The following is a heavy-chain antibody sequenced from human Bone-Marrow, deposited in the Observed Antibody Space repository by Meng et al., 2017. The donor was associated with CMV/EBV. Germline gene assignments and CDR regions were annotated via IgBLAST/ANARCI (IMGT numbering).Heavy chain of an antibody. CDR1: GFIFSTYA. V-gene: IGHV3-30-3*01. CDR3: ARDQLGNFRYCYSMDV. Sequence: GGSLRPSCVASGFIFSTYAMHWVRQAPGKGLEWVAVISYDGNNKYYADSVKGRFTISGDNSKNTLFLQMNSLRAEDTAVYYCARDQLGNFRYCYSMDVWGQGTTVTVSS. J-gene: IGHJ6*02. CDR2: ISYDGNNK. D-gene: IGHD3-10*01.